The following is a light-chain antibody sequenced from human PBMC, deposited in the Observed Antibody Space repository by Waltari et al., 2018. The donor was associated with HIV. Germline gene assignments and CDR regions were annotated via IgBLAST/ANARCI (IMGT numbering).Light chain of an antibody. J-gene: IGKJ4*01. CDR3: QQRSAWPLT. V-gene: IGKV3-11*01. Sequence: DIVLTHSPATLSLSPGERATLSCGASHSVGSLIAWYQQKPGQAPRLLIYDASNRGTGIPARFSGSGSGTDFTLTISSLEPEDFAVYYCQQRSAWPLTFGGGTKVEIK. CDR1: HSVGSL. CDR2: DAS.